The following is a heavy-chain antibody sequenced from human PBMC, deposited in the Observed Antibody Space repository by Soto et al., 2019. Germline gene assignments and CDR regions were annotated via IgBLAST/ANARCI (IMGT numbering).Heavy chain of an antibody. CDR2: ISWNSINI. D-gene: IGHD3-10*01. CDR3: AGSRSYCLDY. J-gene: IGHJ4*02. CDR1: GFTFDDYA. V-gene: IGHV3-9*01. Sequence: EVQLVEFGGGLEQPGRSLRLSCAASGFTFDDYALHWVRQTPGKGPEWVSGISWNSINIDYADSVKGRFTISRDNAKNFLYLQMNSLRDEDTALYYCAGSRSYCLDYWGQGTLVTVSS.